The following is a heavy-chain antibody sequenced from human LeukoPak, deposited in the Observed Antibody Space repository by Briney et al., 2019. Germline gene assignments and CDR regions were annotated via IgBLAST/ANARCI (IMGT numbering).Heavy chain of an antibody. Sequence: PGGSLRLSCAASGFTFSSYWMSWVRQAPGKGLEWVANIKQDGSEKYYVDSVKGRFTISRDNAKNSLYLQMNSLRAEDTAVYYCARDFRITYYYGSGSCYLDYWGQGTLVTVSS. CDR2: IKQDGSEK. CDR3: ARDFRITYYYGSGSCYLDY. CDR1: GFTFSSYW. V-gene: IGHV3-7*01. D-gene: IGHD3-10*01. J-gene: IGHJ4*02.